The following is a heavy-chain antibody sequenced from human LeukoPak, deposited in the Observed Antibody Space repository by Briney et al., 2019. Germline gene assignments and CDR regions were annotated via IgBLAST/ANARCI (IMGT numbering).Heavy chain of an antibody. D-gene: IGHD1-26*01. CDR3: ARVRSGSYYGLDY. Sequence: GGSLRLSYAASGFTFSSHTMHWVRQAPGKGLEYGSAISSNGGSTYYANSVKGRFTISRDNSKNTLYLQMGSLRTEDMAVYYCARVRSGSYYGLDYWGQGTLVTVSS. V-gene: IGHV3-64*01. CDR2: ISSNGGST. J-gene: IGHJ4*02. CDR1: GFTFSSHT.